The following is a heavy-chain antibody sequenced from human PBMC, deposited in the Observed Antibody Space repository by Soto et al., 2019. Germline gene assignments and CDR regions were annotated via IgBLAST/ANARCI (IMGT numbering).Heavy chain of an antibody. D-gene: IGHD3-10*01. CDR1: GGSISSYY. V-gene: IGHV4-4*07. CDR3: ASSRAGIWFGETAGFDP. J-gene: IGHJ5*02. Sequence: SETLSLTCTVSGGSISSYYWSWIRQPAGKGLEWIGRIYTSGSTNYNPSLKSRVNMSVDTYKNQFSLKLSSVTAADTAVYYCASSRAGIWFGETAGFDPWGQGTLVTVSS. CDR2: IYTSGST.